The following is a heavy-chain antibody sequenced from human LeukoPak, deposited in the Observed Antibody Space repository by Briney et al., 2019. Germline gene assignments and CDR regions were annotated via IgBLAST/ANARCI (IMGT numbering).Heavy chain of an antibody. J-gene: IGHJ4*02. CDR1: GFTFSSYW. D-gene: IGHD2-15*01. Sequence: GGSLRLSCAASGFTFSSYWMHWVRQAPGKGLVWVSRINSDGSSTSYADSVKGRFTISRDNANNTLYLQMNSLRAEDTAVYYCARVGPLGSDFDYWGQGTLVTVSS. CDR3: ARVGPLGSDFDY. V-gene: IGHV3-74*01. CDR2: INSDGSST.